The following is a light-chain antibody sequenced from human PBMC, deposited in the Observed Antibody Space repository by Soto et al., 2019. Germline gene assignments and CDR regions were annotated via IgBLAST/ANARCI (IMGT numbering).Light chain of an antibody. Sequence: QSVLTQPPSVSAAPGQKVTISCSGISSNIGNNYVSWYQQLPGTAPKLLIYDNNKRPSGIPDRFSGSKSGTSGTLDITVLQTGDEEEYYCATWDHSLTGEVFGGGTKLTVL. CDR3: ATWDHSLTGEV. V-gene: IGLV1-51*01. CDR2: DNN. J-gene: IGLJ2*01. CDR1: SSNIGNNY.